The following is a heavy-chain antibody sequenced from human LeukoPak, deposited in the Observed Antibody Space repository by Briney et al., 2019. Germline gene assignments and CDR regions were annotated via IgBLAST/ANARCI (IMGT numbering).Heavy chain of an antibody. CDR2: ISNSGSYT. D-gene: IGHD6-19*01. V-gene: IGHV3-11*03. CDR3: ARSRGAGPGAYFDY. CDR1: GFSFGDDY. Sequence: GGSLRLSCAVSGFSFGDDYLSWIRQAPGQGLEWVSYISNSGSYTNYADSVEGRFTISRDNAENSLYLQMNSLRAEDTAVYYCARSRGAGPGAYFDYWGQGTLVTVTS. J-gene: IGHJ4*02.